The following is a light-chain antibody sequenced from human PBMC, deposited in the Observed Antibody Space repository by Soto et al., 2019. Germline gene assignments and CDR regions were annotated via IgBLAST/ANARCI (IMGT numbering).Light chain of an antibody. CDR2: GNN. Sequence: QSVLTQPPSVSGAPGQRVTISCTGSSSNIGTGYDVHWYQQLPGTAPKLLIYGNNNRPSGVPDRFSGSKSGTSASLAITGLQAEDEADYYCSSWHGTLNGVVFGGGTKLTVL. CDR1: SSNIGTGYD. J-gene: IGLJ2*01. V-gene: IGLV1-40*01. CDR3: SSWHGTLNGVV.